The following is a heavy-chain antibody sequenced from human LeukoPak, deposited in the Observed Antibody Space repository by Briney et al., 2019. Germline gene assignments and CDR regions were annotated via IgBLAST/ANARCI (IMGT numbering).Heavy chain of an antibody. CDR1: GFTFSSYS. CDR2: ISSSSSSYI. J-gene: IGHJ4*02. D-gene: IGHD5-12*01. CDR3: AALTSIRGYSGYDSPFDY. V-gene: IGHV3-21*01. Sequence: SGGSLRLSCAASGFTFSSYSMNWVRQAPGKGLEWVSSISSSSSSYIYYADSVKGRFTISRDNAKNSLYLQMNSLRAEDTAVYYCAALTSIRGYSGYDSPFDYWGQGTLVTVSS.